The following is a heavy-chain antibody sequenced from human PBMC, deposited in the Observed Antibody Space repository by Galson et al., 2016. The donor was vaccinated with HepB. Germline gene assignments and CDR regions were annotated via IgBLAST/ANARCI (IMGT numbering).Heavy chain of an antibody. V-gene: IGHV5-51*01. J-gene: IGHJ4*02. D-gene: IGHD6-19*01. Sequence: QSGAEVKKPGESLQIACKGSGYNFPTYWIGWLRQMPGKGLERIGIIFPRDSDTRYSPSFEDQVTITADKSISTVSLQLSSLQASDTATYYCARRGASGWYRDSGDQGALVTSSS. CDR3: ARRGASGWYRDS. CDR2: IFPRDSDT. CDR1: GYNFPTYW.